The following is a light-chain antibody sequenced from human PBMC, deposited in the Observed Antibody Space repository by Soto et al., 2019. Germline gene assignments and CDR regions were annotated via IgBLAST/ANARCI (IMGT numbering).Light chain of an antibody. V-gene: IGKV3-20*01. CDR2: DAS. J-gene: IGKJ5*01. CDR1: QSVSTY. CDR3: QHYGTSAIT. Sequence: EIVLTQSPGTLSLSPGERATLSCRASQSVSTYLAWYQQRPGQAPRLLIYDASYRATDIPPRFSGTGSGTDFTLTVSSLEPEDFAVYYCQHYGTSAITFGQGTRLEIK.